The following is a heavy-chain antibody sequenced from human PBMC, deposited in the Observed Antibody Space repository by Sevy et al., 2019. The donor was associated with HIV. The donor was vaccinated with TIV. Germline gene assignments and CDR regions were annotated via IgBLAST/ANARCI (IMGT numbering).Heavy chain of an antibody. CDR2: SGST. D-gene: IGHD1-1*01. CDR1: GVSISPYY. V-gene: IGHV4-59*01. Sequence: SQTLSRTCTVSGVSISPYYWAWIRQPPGKGLECIGFSGSTNYNPSLKTRVTTSVDTSKNQFSLKLSSVTAADTAIYYCARGGPNQHQLDYFDYWGQGTLVTVSS. CDR3: ARGGPNQHQLDYFDY. J-gene: IGHJ4*02.